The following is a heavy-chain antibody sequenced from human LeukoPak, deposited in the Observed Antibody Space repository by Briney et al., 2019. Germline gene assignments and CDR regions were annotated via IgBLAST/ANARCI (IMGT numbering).Heavy chain of an antibody. D-gene: IGHD4-17*01. V-gene: IGHV4-31*03. CDR3: AREATVTPGWFDP. J-gene: IGHJ5*02. CDR1: GGSISSGGYY. Sequence: SQTLSLTCTVSGGSISSGGYYWSWIRQHPGKGLEWIGYIYYSGSTYYNPSLKSRVTISVDTSKNQFSPKLSSVTAADTAVYYCAREATVTPGWFDPWGQGTLVTVSS. CDR2: IYYSGST.